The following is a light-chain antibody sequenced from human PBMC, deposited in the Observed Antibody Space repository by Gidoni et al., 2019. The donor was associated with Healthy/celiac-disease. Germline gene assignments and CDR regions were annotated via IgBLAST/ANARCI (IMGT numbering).Light chain of an antibody. CDR2: QDS. J-gene: IGLJ2*01. V-gene: IGLV3-1*01. Sequence: YELTQPPSVSVSPGQTASITCSGDKLGDKYACWYQQKPGQSPVLVIYQDSKRPSGIPERFSGSNSGNTATLTISGTQAMDEADYYCQAWDSSTAVFGGGTKLTVL. CDR3: QAWDSSTAV. CDR1: KLGDKY.